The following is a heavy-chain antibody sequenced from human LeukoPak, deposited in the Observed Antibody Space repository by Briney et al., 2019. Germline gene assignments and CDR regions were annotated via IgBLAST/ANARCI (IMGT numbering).Heavy chain of an antibody. CDR3: ASIRGTFGY. J-gene: IGHJ4*02. CDR1: GFTFSDHF. D-gene: IGHD1-26*01. V-gene: IGHV3-72*01. Sequence: GGSLRLSCAASGFTFSDHFLDWVRQAPGKGLEWVGRTRNKANSYITEYATSVAGRFTISRDDSKNSLYLQMSSLKTDDTAMYYCASIRGTFGYWGRGTLVTVSS. CDR2: TRNKANSYIT.